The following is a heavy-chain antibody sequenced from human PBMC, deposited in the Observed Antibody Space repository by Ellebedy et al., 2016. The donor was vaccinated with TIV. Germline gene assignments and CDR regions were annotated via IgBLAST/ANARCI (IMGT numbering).Heavy chain of an antibody. CDR2: ISAYTHDP. Sequence: ASVKVSXKTSGYTFNAYGLTWVRQAPGQGLEYMGWISAYTHDPKYAQKFQDRVTMTTETSTNTAYMELRSLRSDDTAVYYCARTVVTTVKYFDSWGQGTLVTVSS. CDR1: GYTFNAYG. J-gene: IGHJ4*02. CDR3: ARTVVTTVKYFDS. D-gene: IGHD4-17*01. V-gene: IGHV1-18*01.